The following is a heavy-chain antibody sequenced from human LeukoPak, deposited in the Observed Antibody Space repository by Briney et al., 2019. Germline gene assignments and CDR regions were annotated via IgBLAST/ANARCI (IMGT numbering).Heavy chain of an antibody. CDR2: IYTSGST. V-gene: IGHV4-61*02. J-gene: IGHJ5*02. CDR1: GGSISSGSYY. CDR3: ARHEYSSSSPWFDP. D-gene: IGHD6-6*01. Sequence: PSETLSLTCTVSGGSISSGSYYWSWIRQPAGKGLEWIGRIYTSGSTNYNPSLKSRVTISVDTSKNQFSLKLSSVTAADTAVYYCARHEYSSSSPWFDPWGQGTLVTVSS.